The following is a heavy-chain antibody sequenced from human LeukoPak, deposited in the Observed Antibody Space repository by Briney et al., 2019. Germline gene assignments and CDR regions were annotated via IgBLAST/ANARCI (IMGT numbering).Heavy chain of an antibody. CDR3: ARSGLSATGEFDY. D-gene: IGHD2-15*01. J-gene: IGHJ4*02. CDR1: GGSISSGGYY. Sequence: SSETLSLTCTVSGGSISSGGYYWSWIRQHPGKGLEWIGYIYCSGTTYYNPSLKSRLTISVDTSKNQFSLKLSSVTAADTAVYYCARSGLSATGEFDYWGQGTLVTVSS. V-gene: IGHV4-31*03. CDR2: IYCSGTT.